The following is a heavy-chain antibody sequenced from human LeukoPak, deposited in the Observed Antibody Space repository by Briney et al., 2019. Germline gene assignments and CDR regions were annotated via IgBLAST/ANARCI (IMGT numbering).Heavy chain of an antibody. J-gene: IGHJ4*02. CDR1: GFPFSTYS. Sequence: PGGSLRLSCVTSGFPFSTYSMNWVRQAPGKGLEWVSYISSSGSTIYYADSVKGRFTISRDNAKNSLYLQMNSLRAEDTAVYYCAREGRGSYYFDYWGQGTLVSVSS. CDR3: AREGRGSYYFDY. V-gene: IGHV3-48*04. D-gene: IGHD6-6*01. CDR2: ISSSGSTI.